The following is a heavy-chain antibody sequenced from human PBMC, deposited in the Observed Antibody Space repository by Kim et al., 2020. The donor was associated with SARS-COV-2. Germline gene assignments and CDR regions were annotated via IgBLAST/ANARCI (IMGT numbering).Heavy chain of an antibody. CDR3: ARLSSGWSFDY. V-gene: IGHV4-39*01. J-gene: IGHJ4*02. Sequence: YYNPSLKSRVTISVDTSKNQFSLKLSSVTAADTAVYYCARLSSGWSFDYWGQGTLVTVSS. D-gene: IGHD6-19*01.